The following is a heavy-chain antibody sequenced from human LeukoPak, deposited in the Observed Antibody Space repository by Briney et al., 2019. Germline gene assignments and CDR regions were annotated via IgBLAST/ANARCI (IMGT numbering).Heavy chain of an antibody. CDR1: GYTLTELS. V-gene: IGHV1-24*01. CDR2: FDPEDGET. CDR3: ATGLLRYFDWLSSGNDY. J-gene: IGHJ4*02. Sequence: ASVKVSCEVSGYTLTELSMHWVRQAPGQGLEWMGGFDPEDGETIYAQKSQGRVTMTEDTSTDTAYMELSSLRSEDTAVYYCATGLLRYFDWLSSGNDYWGQGTLVTVSS. D-gene: IGHD3-9*01.